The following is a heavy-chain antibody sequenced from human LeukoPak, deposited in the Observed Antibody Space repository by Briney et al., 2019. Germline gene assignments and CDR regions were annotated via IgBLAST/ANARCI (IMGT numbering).Heavy chain of an antibody. CDR1: GGSISSGSYY. J-gene: IGHJ4*02. CDR3: AREGGDGYNPASNFDY. CDR2: IYTSGST. Sequence: SETLSLTCTVSGGSISSGSYYWSWIRQPAGKGLEWIGRIYTSGSTNYNPSLKSRVTISVDTSKNQSSLKLSSVTAADTAVYYCAREGGDGYNPASNFDYWGQGTLVTVSS. D-gene: IGHD5-24*01. V-gene: IGHV4-61*02.